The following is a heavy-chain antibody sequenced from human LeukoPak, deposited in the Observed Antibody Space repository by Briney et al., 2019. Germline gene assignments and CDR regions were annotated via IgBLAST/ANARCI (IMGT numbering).Heavy chain of an antibody. Sequence: ASVKVSCKASGYTFTGYYMHWVRQAPGQGLEWMGRINPNSGGTNYAEKFQGRVTMTRDTSISTPYMEMSRLRSDDTAVYYCARDGYNSNAFDIWGQGTMVTVSS. CDR3: ARDGYNSNAFDI. V-gene: IGHV1-2*06. D-gene: IGHD5-24*01. CDR1: GYTFTGYY. CDR2: INPNSGGT. J-gene: IGHJ3*02.